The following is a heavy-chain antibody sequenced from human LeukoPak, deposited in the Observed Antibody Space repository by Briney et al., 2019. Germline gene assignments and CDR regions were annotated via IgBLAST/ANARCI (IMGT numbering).Heavy chain of an antibody. CDR3: AREGSGSYYEGDDAFDI. D-gene: IGHD1-26*01. Sequence: SETLSLTCTVSGGSISSYYWSWIRQPPGKGLEWIGYIYYSGSTNYNPSLKSRVTISVDTSKNQFSLKLSSVTAADTAVYYCAREGSGSYYEGDDAFDIWGQETMVTVSS. CDR2: IYYSGST. V-gene: IGHV4-59*01. J-gene: IGHJ3*02. CDR1: GGSISSYY.